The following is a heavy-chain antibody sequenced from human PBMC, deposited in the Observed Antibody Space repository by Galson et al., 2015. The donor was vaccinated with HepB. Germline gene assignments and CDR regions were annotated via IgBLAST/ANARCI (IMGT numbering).Heavy chain of an antibody. CDR3: AKGVEVATIFYYFDY. CDR1: GFTFSSYA. CDR2: ISGSGGST. V-gene: IGHV3-23*01. Sequence: SLRLSCAASGFTFSSYALSWVRQAPGKGLEWVSAISGSGGSTYYADSVKGRFTISRDNSKNTLYLQMNSLRAEDTAVYYCAKGVEVATIFYYFDYWGQGTLVTVSS. J-gene: IGHJ4*02. D-gene: IGHD5-12*01.